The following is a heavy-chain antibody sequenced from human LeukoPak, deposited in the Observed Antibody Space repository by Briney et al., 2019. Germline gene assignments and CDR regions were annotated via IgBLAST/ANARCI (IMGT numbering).Heavy chain of an antibody. CDR2: ISYDGSNK. Sequence: GGSLRLSCAASGFTFSSYAMHWVRQAPGKGLEWVAVISYDGSNKYYADSVKGRFTISRDNSKNTLYPQMNSLRAGDTAVYYCAKGARSKVFGVVMSVGYYNYMDVWGKGTTVKVSS. D-gene: IGHD3-3*01. J-gene: IGHJ6*03. V-gene: IGHV3-30*04. CDR1: GFTFSSYA. CDR3: AKGARSKVFGVVMSVGYYNYMDV.